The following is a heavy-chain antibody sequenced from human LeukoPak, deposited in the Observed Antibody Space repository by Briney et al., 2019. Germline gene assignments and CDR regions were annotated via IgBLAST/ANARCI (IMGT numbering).Heavy chain of an antibody. Sequence: PGRSLRLSCAASGFTFNTYAMHWVRQAPGKGLEWVAVISYDGNNKYYADSVKGRFTVSRDNSKNTLYLQMSSLRAEDTAVYYCARDNNWGSTHYWGQGTLVTVSS. J-gene: IGHJ4*02. CDR1: GFTFNTYA. CDR3: ARDNNWGSTHY. D-gene: IGHD7-27*01. CDR2: ISYDGNNK. V-gene: IGHV3-30-3*01.